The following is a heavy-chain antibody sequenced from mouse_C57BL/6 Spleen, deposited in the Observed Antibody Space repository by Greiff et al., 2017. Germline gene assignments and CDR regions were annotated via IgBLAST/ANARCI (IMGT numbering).Heavy chain of an antibody. Sequence: QVQLKQSGAELVRPGTSVKVSCKASGYAFTNYLIEWVKQRPGQGLEWIGVINPGSGGTNYNEKFKGKATLTAEKSSSTAYMQLSSLTSEDSAVYFCARYYDYYFDYWGQGTTLTVSS. J-gene: IGHJ2*01. V-gene: IGHV1-54*01. CDR3: ARYYDYYFDY. D-gene: IGHD2-4*01. CDR2: INPGSGGT. CDR1: GYAFTNYL.